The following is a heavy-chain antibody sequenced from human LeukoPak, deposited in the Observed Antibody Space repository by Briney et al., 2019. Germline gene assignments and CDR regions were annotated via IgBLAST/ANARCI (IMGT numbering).Heavy chain of an antibody. D-gene: IGHD5-12*01. J-gene: IGHJ4*02. CDR2: IIPILGIA. CDR3: ASLGYSGYVRQY. V-gene: IGHV1-69*04. CDR1: GGTFSSYA. Sequence: SVKVSCRASGGTFSSYAISWVRQAPGQGLGWMGRIIPILGIANYAQKFQGRVTITADKSTSTAYMELSSLRSEDTAVYYCASLGYSGYVRQYWGQGTLVTVSS.